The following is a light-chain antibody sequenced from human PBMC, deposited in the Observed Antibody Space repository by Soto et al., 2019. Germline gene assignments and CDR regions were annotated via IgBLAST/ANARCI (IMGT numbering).Light chain of an antibody. CDR3: QQSSNWQFT. Sequence: EIVLTQSPATLSLSPGERATLSCRASQSVSSYLAWYQQKPGQAPRLLIYDASNRATGIPARFSGSGSGTDFTPTISRLEPEDFAVDYCQQSSNWQFTFGPGTKVDIK. CDR1: QSVSSY. V-gene: IGKV3-11*01. CDR2: DAS. J-gene: IGKJ3*01.